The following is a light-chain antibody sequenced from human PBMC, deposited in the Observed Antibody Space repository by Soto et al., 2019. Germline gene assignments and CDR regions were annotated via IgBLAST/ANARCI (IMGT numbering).Light chain of an antibody. CDR2: GVS. Sequence: EIVLTQSPGTLALSLGDGATLSCRASQTVNRNYLAWYHQKPGQPPRLLIYGVSNRATGLPERFSGGGSRKEFTLTIGILDHDDFGNYYCQHYIDSPRTFGQGTRVEVK. CDR3: QHYIDSPRT. J-gene: IGKJ1*01. V-gene: IGKV3-20*01. CDR1: QTVNRNY.